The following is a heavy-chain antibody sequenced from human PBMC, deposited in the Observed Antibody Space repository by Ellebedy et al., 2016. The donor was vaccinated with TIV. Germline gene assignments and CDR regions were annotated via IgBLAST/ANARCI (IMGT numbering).Heavy chain of an antibody. V-gene: IGHV1-2*02. Sequence: AASVKVSCKVSGYTLTELSMHWVRQAPGQGLEWMGWISAYNGNTNYAQKFQGRVTMTRDTSISTAYMELSRLRSDDTAVYYCARVPADTAMVTPPDYYYGMDVWGQGTTVTVSS. J-gene: IGHJ6*02. D-gene: IGHD5-18*01. CDR2: ISAYNGNT. CDR3: ARVPADTAMVTPPDYYYGMDV. CDR1: GYTLTELS.